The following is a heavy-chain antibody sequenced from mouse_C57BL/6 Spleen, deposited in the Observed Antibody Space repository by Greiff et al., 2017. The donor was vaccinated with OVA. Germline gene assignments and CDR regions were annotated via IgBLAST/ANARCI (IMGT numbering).Heavy chain of an antibody. CDR2: IDSENGDT. J-gene: IGHJ2*01. D-gene: IGHD1-1*01. CDR1: GFNIKDDY. V-gene: IGHV14-4*01. CDR3: TTPGGSSHYFDY. Sequence: EVQLQQSGAELVRPGASVKLSCTASGFNIKDDYMHWVKQRPEQGLEWIGWIDSENGDTEYASKFQGKATITADTSSNTAYLQLSSLTSEDTAVYYCTTPGGSSHYFDYWGQGTTLTVSS.